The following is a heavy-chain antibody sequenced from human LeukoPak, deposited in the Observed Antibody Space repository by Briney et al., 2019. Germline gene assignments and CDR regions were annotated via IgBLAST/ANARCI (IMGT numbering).Heavy chain of an antibody. V-gene: IGHV4-34*01. CDR3: ARGRATYYYDSSGYYALNYFDY. D-gene: IGHD3-22*01. J-gene: IGHJ4*02. CDR2: INHSGST. CDR1: GGSFSGYY. Sequence: SETLSLTCAVYGGSFSGYYWSWIRQPPGKGLEWIGEINHSGSTNYNPSLKSRVTISVDTSKNQFSLKLSSVTAADTAVYYCARGRATYYYDSSGYYALNYFDYWGQGTLVTVSS.